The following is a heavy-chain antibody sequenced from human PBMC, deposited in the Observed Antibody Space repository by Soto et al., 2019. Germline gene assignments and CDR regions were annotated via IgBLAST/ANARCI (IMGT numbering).Heavy chain of an antibody. CDR3: AREGQLWSTLKNYFDY. D-gene: IGHD5-18*01. V-gene: IGHV3-21*01. CDR1: GFSFSTYA. J-gene: IGHJ4*02. CDR2: ISSSSSYI. Sequence: KPGGSLRLSCAASGFSFSTYAMSWVRQAPGKGLEWVSSISSSSSYIYYADSVKGRFTISRDNAKNSLYLQMNSLRAEDTAVYYCAREGQLWSTLKNYFDYWGQGTLVTVSS.